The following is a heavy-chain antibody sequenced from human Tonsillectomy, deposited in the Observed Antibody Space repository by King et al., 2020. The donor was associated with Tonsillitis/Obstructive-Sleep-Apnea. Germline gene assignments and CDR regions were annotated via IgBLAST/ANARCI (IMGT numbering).Heavy chain of an antibody. Sequence: VQLVESGSELKNPGASVKVSCKASGYTLTIYAMNWVRQAPGQGLEWMGWISTNTGNPTYAQDFTGRFVFSLDTSVSTAYLQISSLKAEDTAVYYCARRYCSGGRCYYDAFDIWGQGTMVTVSS. J-gene: IGHJ3*02. CDR2: ISTNTGNP. CDR1: GYTLTIYA. CDR3: ARRYCSGGRCYYDAFDI. D-gene: IGHD2-15*01. V-gene: IGHV7-4-1*02.